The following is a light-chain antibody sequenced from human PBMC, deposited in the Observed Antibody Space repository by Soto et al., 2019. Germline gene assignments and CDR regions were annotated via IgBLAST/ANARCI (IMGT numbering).Light chain of an antibody. V-gene: IGLV1-40*01. Sequence: QSVLTQPPAVSGAPGQRVTISCTGSSSNIGAGYDVHWYQQLPGTVPKLLIYGNSNRPSGVPDRFSGSKSGTSATLGIAGLQNGDEAIYYCGTWHSSMRASVFGGGTKVTVL. J-gene: IGLJ2*01. CDR3: GTWHSSMRASV. CDR1: SSNIGAGYD. CDR2: GNS.